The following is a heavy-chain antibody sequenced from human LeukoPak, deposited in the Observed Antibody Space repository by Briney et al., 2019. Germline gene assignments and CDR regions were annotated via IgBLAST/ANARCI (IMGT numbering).Heavy chain of an antibody. CDR1: GYTFTSYY. J-gene: IGHJ4*02. CDR3: AGGDIAVAGKALKDFDY. D-gene: IGHD6-19*01. V-gene: IGHV1-46*01. CDR2: INPSGGST. Sequence: ASVKVSCKASGYTFTSYYMHWVRQAPGQGLEWMGIINPSGGSTSYAQKFQGRVTMTRDTSTSTVYMELSSLRSEDTAVYYCAGGDIAVAGKALKDFDYWGQGTLVTVSS.